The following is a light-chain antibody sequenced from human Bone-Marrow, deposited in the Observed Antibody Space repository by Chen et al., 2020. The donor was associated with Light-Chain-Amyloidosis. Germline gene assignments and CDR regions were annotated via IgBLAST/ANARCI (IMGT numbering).Light chain of an antibody. CDR1: QSVLYSSNNKNY. J-gene: IGKJ4*01. Sequence: DIMMTQSPDSLAVSLGERATINCKSRQSVLYSSNNKNYLAWYQQKPGQPPKLLISWASTRESGVPDRFSGSGSETDFTLTISSLQAEDVAVYYCQQYYATLPSFGGGTKVEIK. CDR2: WAS. CDR3: QQYYATLPS. V-gene: IGKV4-1*01.